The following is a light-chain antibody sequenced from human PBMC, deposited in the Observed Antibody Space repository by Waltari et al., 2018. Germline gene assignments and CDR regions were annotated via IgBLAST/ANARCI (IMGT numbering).Light chain of an antibody. J-gene: IGLJ3*02. V-gene: IGLV2-11*01. Sequence: QSALTQPRSMSGSPGQAVTISCSGTSRHVGGHNYVTWYQQHPGKSPKLVIYDVNNRPSGVPERFSGSKSGNTASLTISGLQSEDEADYYCCSFAGGFTWVFGEGTRLTVL. CDR1: SRHVGGHNY. CDR3: CSFAGGFTWV. CDR2: DVN.